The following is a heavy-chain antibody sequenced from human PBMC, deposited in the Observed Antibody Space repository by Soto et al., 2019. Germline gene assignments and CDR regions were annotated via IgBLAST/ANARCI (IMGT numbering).Heavy chain of an antibody. J-gene: IGHJ4*02. CDR1: GFTLSSYY. CDR3: VXATYCSDCSGYTRCLDY. D-gene: IGHD3-22*01. CDR2: SRDKPQGYST. Sequence: PGGSLRLSGVASGFTLSSYYIVWVRQAPGKGPEWVGRSRDKPQGYSTAYAASVKGRFTTSRDESKNSAYLQMNSLKTEDTAVYYCVXATYCSDCSGYTRCLDYWGQGSLVSVSS. V-gene: IGHV3-72*01.